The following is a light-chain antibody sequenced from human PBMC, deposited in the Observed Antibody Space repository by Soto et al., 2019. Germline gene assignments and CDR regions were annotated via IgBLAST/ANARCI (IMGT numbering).Light chain of an antibody. V-gene: IGKV3D-20*02. J-gene: IGKJ4*01. Sequence: IGLTQSPGTLSLSPGERATLSCRASQSVTSNYLAWYQQKPGQAPRLLIYDVSTRATGIPARFSGSGSGTDFSLTISSLEPEDFAVYYCQQRSSWPLTFGGGTKVDIK. CDR2: DVS. CDR3: QQRSSWPLT. CDR1: QSVTSNY.